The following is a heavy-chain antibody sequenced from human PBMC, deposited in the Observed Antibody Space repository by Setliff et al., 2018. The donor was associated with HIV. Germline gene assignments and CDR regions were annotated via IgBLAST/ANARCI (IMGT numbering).Heavy chain of an antibody. CDR3: TKDHLSGWASDC. J-gene: IGHJ4*02. D-gene: IGHD6-19*01. V-gene: IGHV3-48*04. Sequence: PGGSLRLSCAASGFSFSDYHMNWVRQAPGKGLEWISFISSSSSPIYYADSVKGRFTISRDNAKNSLFLQMNSLRVEDTAMYYCTKDHLSGWASDCWGQGTLVTVSS. CDR2: ISSSSSPI. CDR1: GFSFSDYH.